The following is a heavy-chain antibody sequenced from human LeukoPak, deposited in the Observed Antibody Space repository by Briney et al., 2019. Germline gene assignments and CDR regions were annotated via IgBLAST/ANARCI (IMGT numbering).Heavy chain of an antibody. J-gene: IGHJ4*02. CDR3: AGWVYQGHDFWSGSRYYFDY. D-gene: IGHD3-3*01. CDR1: GGSISSGDYY. Sequence: SETLSLTCTVSGGSISSGDYYWSWIRQPPGKGLEWIGYIYYSGSTYYNPSLKSRVTISVDTSKNQFSLKVSSVTAADTAVYYCAGWVYQGHDFWSGSRYYFDYWGQGTLVTVSS. V-gene: IGHV4-30-4*02. CDR2: IYYSGST.